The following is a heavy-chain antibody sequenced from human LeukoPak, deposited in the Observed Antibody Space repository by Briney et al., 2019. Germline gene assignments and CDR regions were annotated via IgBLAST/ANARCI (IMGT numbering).Heavy chain of an antibody. Sequence: SVKVSCKASGGTFSSYAISWVRRAPGQGLEWMGGIIPIFGTANYAQKFQGRVTITADESTSTAYMELSSLRSEDTAVYYCARGQSGSYHPDDYWGQGTLVTVSS. D-gene: IGHD1-26*01. V-gene: IGHV1-69*13. CDR2: IIPIFGTA. J-gene: IGHJ4*02. CDR1: GGTFSSYA. CDR3: ARGQSGSYHPDDY.